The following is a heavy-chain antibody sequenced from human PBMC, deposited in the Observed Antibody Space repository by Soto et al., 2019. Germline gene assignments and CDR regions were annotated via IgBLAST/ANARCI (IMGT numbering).Heavy chain of an antibody. Sequence: QVQLVQSGAEVKKPGSSVKVSCKASGGTFSSYTISWVRQAPGQGLAWMGRIIPILGIANYAQKFQGRVTITADKSTSTAYMEVSSLRSEDTAVYYCARGGYCSSTSCSPYYYGMDVWGQGTTVTVSS. CDR1: GGTFSSYT. D-gene: IGHD2-2*01. V-gene: IGHV1-69*02. J-gene: IGHJ6*02. CDR3: ARGGYCSSTSCSPYYYGMDV. CDR2: IIPILGIA.